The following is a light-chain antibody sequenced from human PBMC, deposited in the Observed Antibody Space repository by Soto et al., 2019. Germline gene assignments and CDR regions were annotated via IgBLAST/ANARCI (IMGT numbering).Light chain of an antibody. CDR1: QRISTN. J-gene: IGKJ3*01. V-gene: IGKV1-39*01. CDR3: QQSYGTSFT. CDR2: VAS. Sequence: DIQLTQSPSSLSESVGDRVTITCRTSQRISTNLHWYQQNPGKAPNLLMYVASNFQNGVLSRFSGGGYGTSFTLTISSLQPEDFATYYCQQSYGTSFTFGPGTRV.